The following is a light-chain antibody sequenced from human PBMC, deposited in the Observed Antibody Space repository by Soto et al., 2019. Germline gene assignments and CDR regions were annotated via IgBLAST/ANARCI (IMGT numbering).Light chain of an antibody. CDR2: DAS. CDR1: QDVGTY. CDR3: QHRYSFT. J-gene: IGKJ3*01. V-gene: IGKV3-11*01. Sequence: VLTQSPATLSLSPGERATLSCRASQDVGTYVAWYQQKPGQAPGLLIHDASHRAAGVPPRFSGSGSGADFTLTISSLEPEDFTIYYCQHRYSFTFGSGTTVDLK.